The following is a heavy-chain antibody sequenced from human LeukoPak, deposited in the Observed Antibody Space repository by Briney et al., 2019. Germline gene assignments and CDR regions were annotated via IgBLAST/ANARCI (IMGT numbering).Heavy chain of an antibody. V-gene: IGHV4-34*01. J-gene: IGHJ4*02. CDR3: ARSGIAAAGFAPREYYFDY. CDR1: GGSFSGYY. CDR2: INHSGST. Sequence: SETLSLTCAVYGGSFSGYYWSWIRQPPGKGLEWIGEINHSGSTNYNPSLKSRVTISVDTSKNQFSLKLSSVTAADTAVYYCARSGIAAAGFAPREYYFDYWGQGTLVTVSS. D-gene: IGHD6-13*01.